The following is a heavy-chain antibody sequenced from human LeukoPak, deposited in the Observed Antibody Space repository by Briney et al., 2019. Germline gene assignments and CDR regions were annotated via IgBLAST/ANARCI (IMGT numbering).Heavy chain of an antibody. CDR3: AREYFTGLYYWLDP. J-gene: IGHJ5*02. D-gene: IGHD6-19*01. V-gene: IGHV3-7*01. Sequence: GGSLRLSCAASEFTFSSYWMSWVRQAPGKGLEWVGNIKQDGSETWYVDSVRGRFTMHRDNAKNSLYLQMNSLRVEDTAIYYCAREYFTGLYYWLDPWGQGTLVTVSS. CDR2: IKQDGSET. CDR1: EFTFSSYW.